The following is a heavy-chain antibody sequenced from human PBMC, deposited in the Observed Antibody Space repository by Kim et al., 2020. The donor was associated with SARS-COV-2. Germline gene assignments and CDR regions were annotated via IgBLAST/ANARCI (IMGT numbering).Heavy chain of an antibody. CDR3: ARDRAGDFDY. D-gene: IGHD7-27*01. J-gene: IGHJ4*02. CDR2: TT. V-gene: IGHV3-20*03. Sequence: TTDYADSLKGRSTISRDNARNSLYLQMNSLRAEDTALYYCARDRAGDFDYWGQGTLVTVSS.